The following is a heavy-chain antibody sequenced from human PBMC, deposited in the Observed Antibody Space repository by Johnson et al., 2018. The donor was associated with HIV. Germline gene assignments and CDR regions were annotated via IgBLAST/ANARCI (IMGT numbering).Heavy chain of an antibody. CDR3: AKGVGATTNDAFEI. V-gene: IGHV3-9*01. CDR1: GFTFSSYA. Sequence: VQLVESGGGLVKPGGSLRLSCAASGFTFSSYAMHWVRQAPGKGLEWVSGISWNSGSIGYADSVKGRFTISRDNAKNSLYLQMNSLRAEDTALYYCAKGVGATTNDAFEIGGQGTMVTVSS. D-gene: IGHD1-26*01. J-gene: IGHJ3*02. CDR2: ISWNSGSI.